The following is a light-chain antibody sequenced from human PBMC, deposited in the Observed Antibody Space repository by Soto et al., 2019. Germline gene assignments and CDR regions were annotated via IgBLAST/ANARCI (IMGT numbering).Light chain of an antibody. Sequence: DIQMTQSPSTLSASVGDRVTITCRASQSVRSWLAWYQQKPGKAPKFLIYGASTRATGIPARFSGSGSGTEFTLTISSLQSEDFAVYFCQQYNNWPPVTFGPGTKVDI. CDR2: GAS. J-gene: IGKJ3*01. CDR3: QQYNNWPPVT. V-gene: IGKV1-5*01. CDR1: QSVRSW.